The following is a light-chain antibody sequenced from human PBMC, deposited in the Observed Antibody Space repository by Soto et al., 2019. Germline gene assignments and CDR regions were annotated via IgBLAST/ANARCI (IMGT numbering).Light chain of an antibody. Sequence: DIQMTQSPSTLSASVGXRVTITCRASQSISSWLAWYQQKPGKAPKLLIYDASSLESGVPSRFSGSGSGTEFTLTISSLQPDDFATYYCQQYDSYPWTFGQGTKVDTK. CDR2: DAS. CDR1: QSISSW. V-gene: IGKV1-5*01. CDR3: QQYDSYPWT. J-gene: IGKJ1*01.